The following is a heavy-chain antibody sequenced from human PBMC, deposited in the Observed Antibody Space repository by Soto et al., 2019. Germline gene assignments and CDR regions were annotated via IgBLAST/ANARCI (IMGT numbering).Heavy chain of an antibody. V-gene: IGHV3-30*04. D-gene: IGHD6-13*01. CDR2: ISYDGTRK. CDR1: GFTFSNYP. J-gene: IGHJ4*02. Sequence: QVQLVESGGGVVQPGKSLRLSCAASGFTFSNYPMNWVRQAPGKGLEWVSVISYDGTRKYYADSVKGRFTISRDKSKNALYLQMNIVRPEDTAVYYCARETGLGVAAAGYFVSWGQGALVTVSS. CDR3: ARETGLGVAAAGYFVS.